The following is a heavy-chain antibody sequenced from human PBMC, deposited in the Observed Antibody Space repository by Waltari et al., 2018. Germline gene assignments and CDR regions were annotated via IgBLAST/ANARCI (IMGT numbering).Heavy chain of an antibody. CDR1: GYTFTAYH. V-gene: IGHV1-2*06. Sequence: QVQLVQSGAAVKKPGASVKVSCRASGYTFTAYHMHWVRQAPGQGLEGMGRINPNTGGTTYAQKFGGRVTMTRDTAISTAYMELHSLTTEDTAVYFCASNRDMLTWGQGTMVIVSS. D-gene: IGHD3-16*01. CDR3: ASNRDMLT. CDR2: INPNTGGT. J-gene: IGHJ3*01.